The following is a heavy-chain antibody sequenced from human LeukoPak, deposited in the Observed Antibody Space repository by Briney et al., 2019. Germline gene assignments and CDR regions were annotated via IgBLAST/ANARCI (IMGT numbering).Heavy chain of an antibody. D-gene: IGHD7-27*01. CDR1: GFTFSDHY. Sequence: GGSLRLSCATSGFTFSDHYMTWIRQAPGKGLETVSYIYNGGDTICYADSVRGRFTISRDNAESSVYLQMNSLRAEDTAVYYCARGHWGLDYWGRGTLVTVSS. CDR3: ARGHWGLDY. J-gene: IGHJ4*02. CDR2: IYNGGDTI. V-gene: IGHV3-11*04.